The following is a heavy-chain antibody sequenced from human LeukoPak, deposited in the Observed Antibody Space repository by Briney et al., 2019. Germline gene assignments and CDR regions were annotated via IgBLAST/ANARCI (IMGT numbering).Heavy chain of an antibody. CDR3: ARAGYSSGCDY. Sequence: SETLSLTCTVSGGSISSSSYYWGWIRQPPGKGLEWIGNIYYSGSTYYNPSLKSRVTISVDTSKNQFSLKLSSVTAADTAVYYCARAGYSSGCDYWGQGTLVTVSS. CDR2: IYYSGST. CDR1: GGSISSSSYY. V-gene: IGHV4-39*07. D-gene: IGHD6-19*01. J-gene: IGHJ4*02.